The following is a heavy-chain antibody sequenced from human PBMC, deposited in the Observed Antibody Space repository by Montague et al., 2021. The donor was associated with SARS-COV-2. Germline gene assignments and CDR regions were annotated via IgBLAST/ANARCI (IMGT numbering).Heavy chain of an antibody. Sequence: SETLSLTCAVYGGSFSGYYWNWTRQPPGKGLEWIGEINHSGSAKYNPSLKRRVTISVDTSKNQFSLKLNSVTAADTAAYYCARLGEGVVPAPILGVGPYYSYFYMDVWGKGATVTVSS. CDR3: ARLGEGVVPAPILGVGPYYSYFYMDV. CDR1: GGSFSGYY. D-gene: IGHD2-2*02. J-gene: IGHJ6*03. CDR2: INHSGSA. V-gene: IGHV4-34*01.